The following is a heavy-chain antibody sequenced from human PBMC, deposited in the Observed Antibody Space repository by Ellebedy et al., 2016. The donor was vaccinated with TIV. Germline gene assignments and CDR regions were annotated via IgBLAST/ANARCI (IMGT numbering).Heavy chain of an antibody. J-gene: IGHJ4*02. D-gene: IGHD6-13*01. V-gene: IGHV4-59*12. CDR3: ARGLGIARY. CDR1: GGSISGFY. Sequence: MPSETLSLTCTVSGGSISGFYWSWIRQPPGKGLEWIGYIHYTGSTNYNPSLKSRVTISVDTSKNQFSLKLSSVTAADRAVYYCARGLGIARYWGQGTLVTVSS. CDR2: IHYTGST.